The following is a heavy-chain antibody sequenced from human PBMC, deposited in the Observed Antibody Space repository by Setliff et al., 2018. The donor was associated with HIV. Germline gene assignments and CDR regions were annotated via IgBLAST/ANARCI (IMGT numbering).Heavy chain of an antibody. CDR2: INSDGSDT. V-gene: IGHV3-74*01. CDR3: VRAPPNTVVAFFEY. J-gene: IGHJ4*02. Sequence: PGGSLRLSCAASGFTFSSFAMYWVRQAPGEGLMWVSRINSDGSDTDYADSVKGRFTISRDNAKSTLFLQMNSLRVVDTAVYYCVRAPPNTVVAFFEYWGRGTLVTVSS. D-gene: IGHD2-15*01. CDR1: GFTFSSFA.